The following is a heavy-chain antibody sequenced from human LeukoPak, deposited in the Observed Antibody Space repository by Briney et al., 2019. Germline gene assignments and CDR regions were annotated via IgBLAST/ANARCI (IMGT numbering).Heavy chain of an antibody. CDR1: GYTFTNYG. CDR2: ISAYKGDT. V-gene: IGHV1-18*01. Sequence: GASVKVSCKASGYTFTNYGITWVRQAPGQGLEWMGWISAYKGDTNYAQRFQGRITMTTDTSTTTAYMELRSLRSDDTAVYYCATLGDVLRLFPLISLDGMDVWGQGTTVTVSS. CDR3: ATLGDVLRLFPLISLDGMDV. D-gene: IGHD3-3*01. J-gene: IGHJ6*02.